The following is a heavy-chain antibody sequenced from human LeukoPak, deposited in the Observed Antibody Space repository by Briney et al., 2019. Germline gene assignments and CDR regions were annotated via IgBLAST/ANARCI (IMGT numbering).Heavy chain of an antibody. V-gene: IGHV3-30*03. CDR2: ISYDGSNK. CDR3: GGRAD. CDR1: GFTFSSYG. Sequence: QPGGSLRLSCAASGFTFSSYGMHWLRQAPGKGLEWVAVISYDGSNKYYADSVKGRFTISRDNSKNTLYLQMNSLRAEDTAVYYCGGRADWGQGTLVTVSS. J-gene: IGHJ4*02.